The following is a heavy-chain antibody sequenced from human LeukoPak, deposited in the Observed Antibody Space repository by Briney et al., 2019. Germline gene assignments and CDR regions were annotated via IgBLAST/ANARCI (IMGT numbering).Heavy chain of an antibody. CDR1: GFTFSSYS. D-gene: IGHD3-10*01. J-gene: IGHJ4*02. CDR2: ISSSSYI. V-gene: IGHV3-21*01. CDR3: ARLTPKLLWFGELPTDY. Sequence: GGSLRLSCAASGFTFSSYSMNWVRQAPGKGLEWVSSISSSSYIYYADSVKGRFTISRDNAKNSLYLQMNSLRAEDTAVYYCARLTPKLLWFGELPTDYWGQGTLVTVSS.